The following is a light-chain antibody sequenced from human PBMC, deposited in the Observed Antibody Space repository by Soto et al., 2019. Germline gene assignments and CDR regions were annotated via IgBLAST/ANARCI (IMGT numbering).Light chain of an antibody. Sequence: QTVVTQEPSFSVSPGGTVTLTCGLSSGSVSSSYYPSWYQQTPGQAPRTLIHNTDTRSSGVPDRFSGSILGNRAALTITGAQAEDESDYYCVLYMGSGVWVFGGGTKVTVL. V-gene: IGLV8-61*01. CDR2: NTD. CDR3: VLYMGSGVWV. CDR1: SGSVSSSYY. J-gene: IGLJ3*02.